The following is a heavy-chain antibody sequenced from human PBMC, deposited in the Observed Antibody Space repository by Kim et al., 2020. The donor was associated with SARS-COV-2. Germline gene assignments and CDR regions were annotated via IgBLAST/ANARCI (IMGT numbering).Heavy chain of an antibody. D-gene: IGHD6-19*01. CDR2: IYYSGST. J-gene: IGHJ4*02. CDR1: GGSTSSSSYY. V-gene: IGHV4-39*07. CDR3: ARGQRKGYSSGQINY. Sequence: SETLSLTCTVSGGSTSSSSYYWGWIRQPPGKGLEWIGSIYYSGSTYYNPSLKSRVTISVDTSKNQFSLKLSSVTAADTAVYYCARGQRKGYSSGQINYWGQGTLVTVSS.